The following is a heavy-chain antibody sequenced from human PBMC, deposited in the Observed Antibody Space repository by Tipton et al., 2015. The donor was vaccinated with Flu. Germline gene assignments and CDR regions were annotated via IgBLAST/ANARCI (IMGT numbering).Heavy chain of an antibody. CDR2: IYSSGNT. V-gene: IGHV4-61*02. CDR3: ARGLGY. Sequence: TLSLTCTVSGGSVSSGNYHWTWIRQPAGKGLEWIGRIYSSGNTNYHPSLKSRVTISLDTSKNQFSLKLNSMTAEDTAVYYCARGLGYWGQGMLVTVSS. CDR1: GGSVSSGNYH. J-gene: IGHJ4*02.